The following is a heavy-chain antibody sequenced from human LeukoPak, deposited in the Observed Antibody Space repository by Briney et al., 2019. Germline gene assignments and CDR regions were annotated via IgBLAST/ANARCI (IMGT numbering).Heavy chain of an antibody. CDR2: ISSSSSYI. D-gene: IGHD3-10*02. CDR3: ARGTMFPYYFDY. V-gene: IGHV3-21*01. J-gene: IGHJ4*02. Sequence: GGSLRLSCAASGFTFSSYSMNWVRQAPRKGLEWVSFISSSSSYIYYADSVKGRFTISRDNAKNSLYLQMNSLRAEDTAVYYCARGTMFPYYFDYWGQGSLVTVSS. CDR1: GFTFSSYS.